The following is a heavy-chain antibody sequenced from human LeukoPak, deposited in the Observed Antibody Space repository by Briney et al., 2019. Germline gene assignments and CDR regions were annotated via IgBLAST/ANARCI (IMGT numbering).Heavy chain of an antibody. J-gene: IGHJ4*02. CDR1: GGSISSSSYY. CDR3: AREMGFKGSFDWLLQYYFDY. CDR2: IYYSGST. Sequence: NPSETLSLTCTVSGGSISSSSYYWGWIRQPPGKGLEWIGSIYYSGSTNYNPSLRSRVTISIDTSKNQFSLKLSSVTGADTAVYYCAREMGFKGSFDWLLQYYFDYWGQGTLVTVSS. V-gene: IGHV4-39*07. D-gene: IGHD3-9*01.